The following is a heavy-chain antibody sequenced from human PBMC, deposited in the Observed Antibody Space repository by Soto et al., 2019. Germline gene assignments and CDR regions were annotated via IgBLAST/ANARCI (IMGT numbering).Heavy chain of an antibody. D-gene: IGHD3-10*01. J-gene: IGHJ5*02. CDR3: ARDGPNYYGSGSYSWFDP. CDR2: IYSGGST. Sequence: PGGSLRLSCAASGFTDSSNYMSWVRQAPGKGLEWVSVIYSGGSTYYADSVKGRFTISRDNSKNTLYLQMNSLRAEDTAVYYCARDGPNYYGSGSYSWFDPWGQGTLVTVSS. CDR1: GFTDSSNY. V-gene: IGHV3-66*01.